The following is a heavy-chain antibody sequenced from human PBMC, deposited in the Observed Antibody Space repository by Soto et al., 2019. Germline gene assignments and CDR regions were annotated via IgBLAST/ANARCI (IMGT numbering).Heavy chain of an antibody. CDR2: INHSGST. D-gene: IGHD3-10*01. V-gene: IGHV4-34*01. J-gene: IGHJ4*02. CDR3: ARALWFGEKAFDY. CDR1: GGSFSGYY. Sequence: QVQLQQWGAGLLKPSETLSLTCAVYGGSFSGYYWSWIRQPPGKGLEWIGEINHSGSTNYNPSLKSRVTISVDTSRNQFSLKLSSVTAADTAVYYCARALWFGEKAFDYWGQGTLVTVSA.